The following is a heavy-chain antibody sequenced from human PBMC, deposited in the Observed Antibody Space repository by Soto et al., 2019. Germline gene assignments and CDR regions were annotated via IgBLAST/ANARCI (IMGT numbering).Heavy chain of an antibody. Sequence: GGSLRLSCAASGFTFNIYAMSWVRQAPGKGLEWVAVIWYDGSNKYYADSVKGRFTISRDNSKDTLFLQMNSLRAEDTAVYYCAKAGGILSTPFDPWGQGTLVTVSS. CDR3: AKAGGILSTPFDP. V-gene: IGHV3-30*02. CDR1: GFTFNIYA. CDR2: IWYDGSNK. J-gene: IGHJ5*02.